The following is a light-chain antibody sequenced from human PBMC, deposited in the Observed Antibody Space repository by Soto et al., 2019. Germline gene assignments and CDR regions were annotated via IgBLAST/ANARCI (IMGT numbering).Light chain of an antibody. V-gene: IGLV2-14*01. CDR2: EVS. CDR1: SSDVGNYKY. CDR3: LSYTSRGTYV. J-gene: IGLJ1*01. Sequence: QYVLTQPASVSGSPGQSITISCTGTSSDVGNYKYVSWYQQHPGKAPKLIIYEVSNRPSGVSDRFSGSKSGNTASLTISGLQAEDETDYYCLSYTSRGTYVFGTGTKLTVL.